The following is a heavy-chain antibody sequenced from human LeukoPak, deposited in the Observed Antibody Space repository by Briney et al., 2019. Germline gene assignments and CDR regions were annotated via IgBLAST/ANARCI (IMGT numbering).Heavy chain of an antibody. CDR3: AKDCMVRGVIITLDY. V-gene: IGHV3-30*18. Sequence: GGSLRLSCAASGFTFSSYGMHWVRQAPGKGLEWVAVISYDGSNKYYADSVKGRFTISRDNSKNTLYLQMNSLRAEDTAVYYCAKDCMVRGVIITLDYWGQGTLVTVSS. CDR1: GFTFSSYG. D-gene: IGHD3-10*01. CDR2: ISYDGSNK. J-gene: IGHJ4*02.